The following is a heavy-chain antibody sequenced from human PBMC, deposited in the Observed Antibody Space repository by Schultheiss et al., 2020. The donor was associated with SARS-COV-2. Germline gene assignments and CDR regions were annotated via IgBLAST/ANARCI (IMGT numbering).Heavy chain of an antibody. J-gene: IGHJ6*02. D-gene: IGHD6-6*01. V-gene: IGHV1-69*05. CDR3: ARERGRALVFNRYYYGMDV. CDR1: GGTFSSYA. CDR2: IIPIFGTA. Sequence: SVKVSCKASGGTFSSYAISWVRQAPGQGLEWMGGIIPIFGTANYAQKFQGRVTMTRNTSISTAYMELSSLRSEDTAVYYCARERGRALVFNRYYYGMDVWGQGTTVTVSS.